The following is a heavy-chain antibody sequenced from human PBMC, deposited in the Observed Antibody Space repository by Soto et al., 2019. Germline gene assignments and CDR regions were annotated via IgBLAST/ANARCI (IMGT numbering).Heavy chain of an antibody. CDR2: INAGNGNT. CDR3: AVQGGSYPKFNNWYFDL. V-gene: IGHV1-3*01. CDR1: GYTFASYA. D-gene: IGHD1-26*01. J-gene: IGHJ2*01. Sequence: ASVKVSFKASGYTFASYAMHWVRQAPGQRLEWMGWINAGNGNTKYSQKFQGRVTITRDTSTSTAYMELSSLRSEDTAMYYCAVQGGSYPKFNNWYFDLWGRGTLVTVSS.